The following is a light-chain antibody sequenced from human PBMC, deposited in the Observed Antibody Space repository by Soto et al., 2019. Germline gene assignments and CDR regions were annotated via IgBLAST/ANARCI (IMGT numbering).Light chain of an antibody. J-gene: IGKJ1*01. V-gene: IGKV1-6*01. CDR3: LQDYNYPRT. Sequence: IQMTQSPSTLSASVGDRVTITCRASQGIRNDLGWYQQKPGKAPKLLIYAASSLQSGVPSRFSGSGSVTDFTLTISSLQPEYFATYYCLQDYNYPRTFGQGTKVDIK. CDR1: QGIRND. CDR2: AAS.